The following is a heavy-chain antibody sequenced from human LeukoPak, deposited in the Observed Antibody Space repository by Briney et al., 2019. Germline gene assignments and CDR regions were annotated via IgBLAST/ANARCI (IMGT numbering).Heavy chain of an antibody. J-gene: IGHJ4*02. CDR3: ARHGHHGDYDY. Sequence: SETLSLTCTVSGGSISSASSYWAWIRHPPGKGLEWIGSIYYSGSTYYNPSLNSRVAISVDTSKNQFSLQLSPLTAADTAVYHCARHGHHGDYDYWGQGTLVTVSS. V-gene: IGHV4-39*01. CDR2: IYYSGST. D-gene: IGHD4-17*01. CDR1: GGSISSASSY.